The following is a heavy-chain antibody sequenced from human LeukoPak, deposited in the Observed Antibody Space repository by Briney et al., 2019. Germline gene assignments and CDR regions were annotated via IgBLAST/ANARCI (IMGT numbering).Heavy chain of an antibody. J-gene: IGHJ4*02. CDR3: ARDPPENTWFSYFDY. CDR2: IWCDGGNK. V-gene: IGHV3-33*01. CDR1: EFTFSRYG. D-gene: IGHD3-10*01. Sequence: PGGSLRLSCAASEFTFSRYGMHWVRQAPGKGLEWVAVIWCDGGNKRYADSVEGRFTISRDNSKNMLYLQMNSLRAEDTAVYYCARDPPENTWFSYFDYWGQGALVTVSS.